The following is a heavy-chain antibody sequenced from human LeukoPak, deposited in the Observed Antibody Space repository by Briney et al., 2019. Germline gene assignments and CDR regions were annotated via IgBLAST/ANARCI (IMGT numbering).Heavy chain of an antibody. CDR2: VFYTGDT. J-gene: IGHJ4*02. Sequence: SETLSLTCAVSGASISSFYWSWIRQPPGKGLEWIGYVFYTGDTNYNPSLKSRVTVSLDTFKSQVSLSLTSVTAADTAVYYCARHPFATPFDHWGRGTLVTVSS. V-gene: IGHV4-59*08. CDR1: GASISSFY. CDR3: ARHPFATPFDH.